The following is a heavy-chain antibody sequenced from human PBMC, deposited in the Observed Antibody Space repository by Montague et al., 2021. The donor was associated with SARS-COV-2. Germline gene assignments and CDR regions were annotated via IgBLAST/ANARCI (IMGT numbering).Heavy chain of an antibody. CDR1: GGSINSYY. V-gene: IGHV4-4*07. Sequence: SETLSLTCAVSGGSINSYYWSWIRQPPGKGLEWIGRIYTSGRTNYNPSLRSRINMSLDTSKSRFSLNLTSVTAADTAIYYCAGPDWLKHWGQGALVTVSS. D-gene: IGHD3-9*01. CDR2: IYTSGRT. CDR3: AGPDWLKH. J-gene: IGHJ1*01.